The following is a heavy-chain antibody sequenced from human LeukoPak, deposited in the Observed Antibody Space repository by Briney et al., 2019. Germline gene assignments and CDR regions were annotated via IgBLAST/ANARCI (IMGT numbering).Heavy chain of an antibody. CDR3: ARGHYGLDV. Sequence: GGSLRLSCAASGFTFSDHYMSWIRQAPGKGLEWVSYISTSNSYTNYTDSVKGRFITSRDNAMNSLYLQMNSLRAEDTAVYYCARGHYGLDVWGQGTTVTVSS. V-gene: IGHV3-11*05. CDR2: ISTSNSYT. J-gene: IGHJ6*02. CDR1: GFTFSDHY.